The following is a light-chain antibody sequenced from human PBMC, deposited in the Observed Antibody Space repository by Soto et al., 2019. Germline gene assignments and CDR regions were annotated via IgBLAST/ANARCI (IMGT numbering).Light chain of an antibody. J-gene: IGKJ1*01. V-gene: IGKV1-39*01. CDR3: LQYYSFSWT. CDR1: QSISSY. Sequence: DIQMTQSPSSLSASVGDRVTITCRASQSISSYLNWYQQKPGKAPKLLIYAASSLQSGVPSRFSGSGSGTDFTLTISSLQPEDFATYYCLQYYSFSWTFGQGTKVDIK. CDR2: AAS.